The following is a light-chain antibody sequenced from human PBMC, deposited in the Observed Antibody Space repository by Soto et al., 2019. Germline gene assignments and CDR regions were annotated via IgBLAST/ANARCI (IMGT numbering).Light chain of an antibody. V-gene: IGKV3D-15*01. CDR3: QQYDKWPIT. Sequence: EIVLTQSPGTLSLSPGEGATLACRASQSIPTTYFAWYQQKPGQAPRLLIYGISTRATGIPDRFSGSGSGTEFTLTISSLQSEDFAVSYCQQYDKWPITFGQGTRLEIK. J-gene: IGKJ5*01. CDR1: QSIPTTY. CDR2: GIS.